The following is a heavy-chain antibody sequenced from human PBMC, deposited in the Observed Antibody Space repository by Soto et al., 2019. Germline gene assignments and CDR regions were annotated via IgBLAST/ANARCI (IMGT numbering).Heavy chain of an antibody. J-gene: IGHJ4*02. CDR2: INDDGTRT. V-gene: IGHV3-74*01. D-gene: IGHD3-10*01. CDR1: GFVFNMYW. Sequence: GGSLRLSCAASGFVFNMYWMHWVRQVPGEGPEWVTRINDDGTRTDYADSAKGRFTISRDNAKDILYLQMNALRVDDTAVYYCIRGPRPSSVGTGAFWGQGTLVTVSS. CDR3: IRGPRPSSVGTGAF.